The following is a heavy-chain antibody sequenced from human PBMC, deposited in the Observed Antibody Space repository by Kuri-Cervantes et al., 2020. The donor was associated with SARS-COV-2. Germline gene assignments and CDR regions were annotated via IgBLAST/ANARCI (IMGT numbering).Heavy chain of an antibody. CDR3: ARGDSSGYLYYFDY. J-gene: IGHJ4*02. D-gene: IGHD3-22*01. CDR2: ISSSGSTI. CDR1: GFTFSSYE. Sequence: GESLKISCAASGFTFSSYEMNWVRQAPGKGPEWVSYISSSGSTIYYADSVKGRFTISRDNAKNSLYLQMNSLRAEDTAVYYCARGDSSGYLYYFDYWGQGTLVTVSS. V-gene: IGHV3-48*03.